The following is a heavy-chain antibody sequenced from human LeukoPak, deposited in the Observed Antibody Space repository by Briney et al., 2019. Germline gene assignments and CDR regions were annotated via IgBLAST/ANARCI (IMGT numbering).Heavy chain of an antibody. Sequence: ASVKVSCKASGYTFTSYGISWVRQAPGQGLEWMGWISAYNGNTNYAQKLQGRVTMTTDTSTSTAYMELRSLRSDDTAVYYCARDTPLSYDFWSGYYSRKQDDAFDIWGQGTMVTVSS. V-gene: IGHV1-18*01. J-gene: IGHJ3*02. CDR3: ARDTPLSYDFWSGYYSRKQDDAFDI. CDR1: GYTFTSYG. CDR2: ISAYNGNT. D-gene: IGHD3-3*01.